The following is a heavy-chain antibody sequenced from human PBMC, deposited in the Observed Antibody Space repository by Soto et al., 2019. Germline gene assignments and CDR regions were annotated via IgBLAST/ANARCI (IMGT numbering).Heavy chain of an antibody. Sequence: QVQLQESGPRLVKPSGTLSLTCTVSGASTTNYYWSWLLQPAGKGLEYIGCIYGRGRTNYNPSLKKLVTMSVSLNLMSLWLTSVTAADSAVYYCASDFDVNTALDYWYFDLWGRGALVTVS. J-gene: IGHJ2*01. CDR3: ASDFDVNTALDYWYFDL. CDR1: GASTTNYY. CDR2: IYGRGRT. V-gene: IGHV4-4*07. D-gene: IGHD5-18*01.